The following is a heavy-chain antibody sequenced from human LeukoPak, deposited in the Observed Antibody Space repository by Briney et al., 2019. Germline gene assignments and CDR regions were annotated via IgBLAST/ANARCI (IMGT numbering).Heavy chain of an antibody. D-gene: IGHD3-10*01. Sequence: SETLSLTCTVSGGSISPYYWSRLRQPPGKGLEWIGYISYSGSTKNNPSLKSRVTISVDTSKNQFSLKLTSVTAADTAVYYCAKEGAESFPDAFDIWGQGTMTTVSS. V-gene: IGHV4-59*01. CDR3: AKEGAESFPDAFDI. CDR1: GGSISPYY. J-gene: IGHJ3*02. CDR2: ISYSGST.